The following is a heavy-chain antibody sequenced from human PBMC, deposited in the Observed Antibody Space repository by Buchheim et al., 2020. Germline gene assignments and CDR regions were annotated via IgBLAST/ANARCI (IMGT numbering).Heavy chain of an antibody. Sequence: QVQLVESGGGVVQPGGSLRLSCAASGFTFSSYAMHWVRQAPGKGLEWVAVISYDGSNKYYADSVEGRFTISRDNSKNTLYLQMSSLRAEDTAVYYCAKGVGGLCSSTSCFVYYYYGMDVWGQGTT. J-gene: IGHJ6*02. CDR2: ISYDGSNK. D-gene: IGHD2-2*01. V-gene: IGHV3-30*18. CDR1: GFTFSSYA. CDR3: AKGVGGLCSSTSCFVYYYYGMDV.